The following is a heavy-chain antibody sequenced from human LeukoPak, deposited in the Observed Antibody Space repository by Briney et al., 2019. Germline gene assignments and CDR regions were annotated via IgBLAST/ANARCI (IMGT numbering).Heavy chain of an antibody. D-gene: IGHD2-2*01. J-gene: IGHJ6*04. CDR3: ARDGRYCSSTSCLYYYYGMDV. Sequence: PGRSLRLSCAASGFTFSSYAMHWVRQAPGKGLEWVAVISYDGSNKYYADSVKGRFTISRDNSKTTLYLQMNSLRAEDTAVYYCARDGRYCSSTSCLYYYYGMDVWGKGTTVTVSS. CDR2: ISYDGSNK. V-gene: IGHV3-30*04. CDR1: GFTFSSYA.